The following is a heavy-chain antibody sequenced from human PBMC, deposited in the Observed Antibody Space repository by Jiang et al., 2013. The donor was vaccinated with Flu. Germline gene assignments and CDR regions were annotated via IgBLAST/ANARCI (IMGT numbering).Heavy chain of an antibody. CDR3: ARRPYTIFGVVSYAFDI. CDR2: IYYSGST. V-gene: IGHV4-39*01. Sequence: ETLSLTCTVSGGSISSSSYYWGWIRQPPGKGLEWIGSIYYSGSTYYNPSLKSRVTISVDTSKNQFSLKLSSVTAADTAVYYCARRPYTIFGVVSYAFDIWGQGTMVTVSS. CDR1: GGSISSSSYY. J-gene: IGHJ3*02. D-gene: IGHD3-3*01.